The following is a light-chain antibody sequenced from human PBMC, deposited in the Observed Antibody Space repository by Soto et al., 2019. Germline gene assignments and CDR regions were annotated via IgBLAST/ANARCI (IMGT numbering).Light chain of an antibody. J-gene: IGLJ1*01. Sequence: QSALTRPPSASGSPGRAVTISDTGTSSDVGGYNLVSWYQQHPGKAPQLMIYEVNKRPSGVPDRFSGSKSGNTASLTVSGLQAEDEADYYCCSYADNNIYVLGTGTKVTVL. CDR1: SSDVGGYNL. V-gene: IGLV2-8*01. CDR3: CSYADNNIYV. CDR2: EVN.